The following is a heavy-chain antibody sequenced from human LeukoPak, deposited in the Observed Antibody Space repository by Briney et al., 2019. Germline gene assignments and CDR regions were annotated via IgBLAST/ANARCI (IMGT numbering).Heavy chain of an antibody. Sequence: ASVKVSCKASGYTFTSYGISWVRQAPGQGLEWMGRISAYSGNTNYAQKLRGKVTVTTDTSTSTSYMELRSLRADDTAVYYCARDLGMVRGVMGQWGQGTLVTVSS. D-gene: IGHD3-10*01. V-gene: IGHV1-18*01. J-gene: IGHJ4*02. CDR2: ISAYSGNT. CDR1: GYTFTSYG. CDR3: ARDLGMVRGVMGQ.